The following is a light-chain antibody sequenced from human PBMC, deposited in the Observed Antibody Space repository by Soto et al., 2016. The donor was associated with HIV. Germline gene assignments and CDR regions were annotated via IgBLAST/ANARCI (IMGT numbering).Light chain of an antibody. J-gene: IGKJ4*01. CDR3: QQYYSTWLT. CDR2: GAS. V-gene: IGKV1-NL1*01. CDR1: QNIGTR. Sequence: DIQLTQSPTSLSPFIRERVTITCRASQNIGTRLHWYQEKPGEAPKLLIYGASRLESGVPPRFSGSGSGTDYTLTLSSLQPEDFATYYCQQYYSTWLTFGGGTKVEIK.